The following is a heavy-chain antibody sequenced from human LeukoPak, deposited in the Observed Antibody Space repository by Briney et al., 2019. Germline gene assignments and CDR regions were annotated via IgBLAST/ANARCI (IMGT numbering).Heavy chain of an antibody. D-gene: IGHD2-15*01. CDR1: GFTFSSYA. V-gene: IGHV3-23*01. CDR3: AKGRVVGATNRPFDY. Sequence: GGSLRLSCAASGFTFSSYAMSWVRQAPGKGLEWVSAISDSGGSTYYADSVKGRFTISRDNSKNTLYLQMNSLRAEDTAVYYCAKGRVVGATNRPFDYWGQGTLVTVSS. CDR2: ISDSGGST. J-gene: IGHJ4*02.